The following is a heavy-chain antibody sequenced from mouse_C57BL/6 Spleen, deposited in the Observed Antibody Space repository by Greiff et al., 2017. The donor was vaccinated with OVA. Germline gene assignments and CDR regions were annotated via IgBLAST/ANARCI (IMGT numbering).Heavy chain of an antibody. CDR3: TRDPHYYGSSHWYFDV. J-gene: IGHJ1*03. V-gene: IGHV5-9-1*02. CDR1: GFTFSSYA. D-gene: IGHD1-1*01. CDR2: ISSGGDYI. Sequence: EVKLVESGEGLVKPGGSLKLSCAASGFTFSSYAMSWVRQTPEKRLEWVAYISSGGDYIYYADTVKGRFTISRDNARNTLYLQMSRLKSEDTAMYYCTRDPHYYGSSHWYFDVWGTGTTVTVSS.